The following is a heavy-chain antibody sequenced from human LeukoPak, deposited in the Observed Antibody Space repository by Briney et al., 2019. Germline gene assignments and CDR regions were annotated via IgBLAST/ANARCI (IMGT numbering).Heavy chain of an antibody. CDR3: ARVGISIVGATNGFFDY. CDR2: ISGSGDST. CDR1: GFTFSSYD. V-gene: IGHV3-23*01. J-gene: IGHJ4*02. Sequence: GGSLRLSCAASGFTFSSYDISWVRQAPGKGREWVSGISGSGDSTYYADSVKGRFTISRDNSKNTLYLQMNSLRAEDTAVYYCARVGISIVGATNGFFDYWGQGTLVTVSS. D-gene: IGHD1-26*01.